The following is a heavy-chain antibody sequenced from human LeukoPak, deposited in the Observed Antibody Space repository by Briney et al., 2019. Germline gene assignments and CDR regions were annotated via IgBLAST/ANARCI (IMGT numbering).Heavy chain of an antibody. CDR3: ARAQVGYSSGWSLYWYFDL. V-gene: IGHV4-38-2*01. D-gene: IGHD6-19*01. CDR1: GYSISSGYY. CDR2: IYHSGST. J-gene: IGHJ2*01. Sequence: KPSETLSLTCAVSGYSISSGYYWGWIRQPPGKELEWIGSIYHSGSTYYNPSLKSRVTISVDTSKNQFSLKLSSVTAADTAVYYCARAQVGYSSGWSLYWYFDLWGRGTLVTVSS.